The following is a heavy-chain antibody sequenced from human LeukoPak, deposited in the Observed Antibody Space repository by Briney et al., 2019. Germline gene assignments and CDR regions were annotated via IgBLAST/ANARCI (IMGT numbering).Heavy chain of an antibody. CDR2: IYPGDSDT. J-gene: IGHJ4*02. CDR1: GYSFTSYW. D-gene: IGHD3-10*01. V-gene: IGHV5-51*01. Sequence: PGESLKISWKGSGYSFTSYWNGWVRQMPGKGLEWMGIIYPGDSDTRYSPSFQGQVTISADKSISTAYLQWSSLKASDTAMYYCARPEAYYYGSGSYYLGYWGQGTLVTVSS. CDR3: ARPEAYYYGSGSYYLGY.